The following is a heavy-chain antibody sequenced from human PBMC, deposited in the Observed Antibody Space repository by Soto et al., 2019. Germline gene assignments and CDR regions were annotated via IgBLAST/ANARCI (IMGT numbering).Heavy chain of an antibody. V-gene: IGHV5-10-1*01. Sequence: GESLKISCKGSGYSFTSYWISWVRQMPGKGLEWMGRIDPSDSYTNYSPSFQGHVTISADKSISTAYLQWSSLKASDTAMYYCARQPYDILTGYYPAHYYYYGMDVWGQGTTVTVSS. CDR2: IDPSDSYT. CDR3: ARQPYDILTGYYPAHYYYYGMDV. D-gene: IGHD3-9*01. CDR1: GYSFTSYW. J-gene: IGHJ6*02.